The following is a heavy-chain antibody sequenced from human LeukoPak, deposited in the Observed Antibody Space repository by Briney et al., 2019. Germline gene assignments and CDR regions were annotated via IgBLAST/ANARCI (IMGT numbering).Heavy chain of an antibody. Sequence: SETLSLTCAVYGGSFSGYYWSWIRQPPGKGLEWIGEINHSGSTNYNPSLKSRVTISVDTSKNQFSLKLSSVTAADTAVYYCARASYYYDSSGYYYGPPGSYYFDYWGQGTLVTVSS. J-gene: IGHJ4*02. CDR1: GGSFSGYY. CDR2: INHSGST. D-gene: IGHD3-22*01. V-gene: IGHV4-34*01. CDR3: ARASYYYDSSGYYYGPPGSYYFDY.